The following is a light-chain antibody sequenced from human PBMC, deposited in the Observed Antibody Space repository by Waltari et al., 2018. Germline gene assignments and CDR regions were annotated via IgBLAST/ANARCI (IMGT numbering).Light chain of an antibody. V-gene: IGLV4-69*01. J-gene: IGLJ2*01. Sequence: QLVLTQSPSASASLGASVKLTCTLSSGHSTYAIAWHQQQPEKGPRYLMKLNSDGSHHKGDGIPDRFAGSSSWAERYLTISSLQSEDEAVYYCQTWDTGIHALFGGGTKLTVL. CDR2: LNSDGSH. CDR3: QTWDTGIHAL. CDR1: SGHSTYA.